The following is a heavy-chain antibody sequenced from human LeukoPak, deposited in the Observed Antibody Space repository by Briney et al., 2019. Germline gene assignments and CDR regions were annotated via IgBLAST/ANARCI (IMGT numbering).Heavy chain of an antibody. CDR3: ARDLDSGYDTD. D-gene: IGHD5-12*01. J-gene: IGHJ4*02. V-gene: IGHV1-24*01. Sequence: ASVKVSCKVSGYTLTELSMHWVRQAPGKGLEWMGGFDPEDGETIYAQKFQGRVTMTRDTSTSTVYMELSSLRSEDTAVYYCARDLDSGYDTDWGQGTLVTVSS. CDR2: FDPEDGET. CDR1: GYTLTELS.